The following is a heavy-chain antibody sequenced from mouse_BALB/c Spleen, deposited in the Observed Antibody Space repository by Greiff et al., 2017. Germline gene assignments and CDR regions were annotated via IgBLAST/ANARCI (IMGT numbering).Heavy chain of an antibody. J-gene: IGHJ2*01. V-gene: IGHV1-80*01. D-gene: IGHD4-1*01. CDR3: ARRGTGPFDD. CDR2: IYPGDGDT. Sequence: QVQLQQSGAELVRPGSSVKISCKASGYAFSSYWMNWVKQRPGQGLEWIGQIYPGDGDTNYNGKFKGKATLTADKSSSTAYMQLSSLTSEDSAVYFCARRGTGPFDDWGQGTTLTVSS. CDR1: GYAFSSYW.